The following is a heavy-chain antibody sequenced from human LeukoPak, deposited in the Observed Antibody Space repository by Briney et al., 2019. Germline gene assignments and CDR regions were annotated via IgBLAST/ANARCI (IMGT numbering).Heavy chain of an antibody. D-gene: IGHD6-19*01. CDR2: IRPRANNYGT. CDR3: WRVNPVAGAWFDAIDI. V-gene: IGHV3-73*01. CDR1: GVTLSDSA. J-gene: IGHJ3*02. Sequence: GGSLKLSCAGSGVTLSDSAIQWTRQPSGKGLEWVGRIRPRANNYGTIYAASVEGRFTLSRDDSKNTAYLQMNSLNTEDTAIYYCWRVNPVAGAWFDAIDIWGQGTMVTVSS.